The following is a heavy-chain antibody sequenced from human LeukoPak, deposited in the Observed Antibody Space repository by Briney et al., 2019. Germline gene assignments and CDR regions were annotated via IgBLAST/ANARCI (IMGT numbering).Heavy chain of an antibody. CDR1: GLVFGKYA. D-gene: IGHD5-12*01. Sequence: PGGSLRLSCAASGLVFGKYAMAWVRQAPGKGLECVSIISDDSSFTYYLDSVKGRSTIFRDNSKNTLYLHMNSLKAEDTAVYYSAKGRCSGPGCDSFDYWGQGTLVTVSS. CDR3: AKGRCSGPGCDSFDY. CDR2: ISDDSSFT. V-gene: IGHV3-23*01. J-gene: IGHJ4*02.